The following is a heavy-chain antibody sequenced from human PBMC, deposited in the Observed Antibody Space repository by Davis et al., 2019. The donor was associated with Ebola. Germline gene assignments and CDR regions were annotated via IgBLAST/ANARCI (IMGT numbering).Heavy chain of an antibody. Sequence: AASVKVSCKTSGYTFSGYAISWVRQAPGQGLEWMGWISAYNGDTNYAQKFQGRVTMTTDTSTSTAYMELRSLRSDDTAVYYCARKYGDYDYYYYGMDVWGQGTTVTVSS. J-gene: IGHJ6*02. CDR2: ISAYNGDT. CDR3: ARKYGDYDYYYYGMDV. V-gene: IGHV1-18*01. D-gene: IGHD4-17*01. CDR1: GYTFSGYA.